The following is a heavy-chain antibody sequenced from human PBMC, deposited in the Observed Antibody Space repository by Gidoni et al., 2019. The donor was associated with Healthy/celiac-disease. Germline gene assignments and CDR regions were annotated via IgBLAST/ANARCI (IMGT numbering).Heavy chain of an antibody. CDR3: ARDKLTYYYGSGRTTFDP. D-gene: IGHD3-10*01. J-gene: IGHJ5*02. V-gene: IGHV4-34*01. Sequence: QVQLQQWGAGLLKPSETLSLTCAVYGGSFSGYYWSWIRQPPGKGLEWIGAINHSGSTNYNPSLKSRVTISVDKSKNQFSRKLSSVTAADTAVYYCARDKLTYYYGSGRTTFDPWGQGTLVTVSS. CDR2: INHSGST. CDR1: GGSFSGYY.